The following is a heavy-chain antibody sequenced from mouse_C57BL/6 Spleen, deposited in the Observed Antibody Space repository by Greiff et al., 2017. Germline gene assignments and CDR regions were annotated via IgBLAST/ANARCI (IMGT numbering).Heavy chain of an antibody. CDR3: ARNDYDYFDY. CDR2: IYPGGGYT. Sequence: VQLQESGAELVRPGTSVQMSCKASGYTFTNYWIGWAKQRPGHGLEWIGDIYPGGGYTNYNEKFKGKATLTADKSSSTAYMQFSSLTSEDSAIYYCARNDYDYFDYWGQGTTLTVSS. V-gene: IGHV1-63*01. D-gene: IGHD2-4*01. J-gene: IGHJ2*01. CDR1: GYTFTNYW.